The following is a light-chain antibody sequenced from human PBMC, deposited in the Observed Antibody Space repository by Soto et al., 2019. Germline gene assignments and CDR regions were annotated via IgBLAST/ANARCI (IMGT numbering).Light chain of an antibody. CDR3: QQYNIWPLWT. V-gene: IGKV3-15*01. Sequence: EIVMTQSPATLSVSPGESATLSCRASQSISSNLAWYQQKPGQPPRLLIYAASTRATDVPARFSGGGSETEFTLTISSLQSEDFAVYFCQQYNIWPLWTFGQGTKVDI. CDR2: AAS. J-gene: IGKJ1*01. CDR1: QSISSN.